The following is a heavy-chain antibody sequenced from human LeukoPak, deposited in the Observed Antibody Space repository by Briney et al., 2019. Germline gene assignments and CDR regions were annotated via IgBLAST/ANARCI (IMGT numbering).Heavy chain of an antibody. Sequence: PGGSLRLSCAGSGFIVSSNYMSWVRQAAGKGLEWVSVIYGSSRTYYADSVKGRFTISRDNSKNTVYPQMDSLRAEDTAVYYCARDRADGYNYGDYFDNWGQGTLVTVSS. CDR2: IYGSSRT. J-gene: IGHJ4*02. CDR1: GFIVSSNY. CDR3: ARDRADGYNYGDYFDN. D-gene: IGHD5-18*01. V-gene: IGHV3-66*01.